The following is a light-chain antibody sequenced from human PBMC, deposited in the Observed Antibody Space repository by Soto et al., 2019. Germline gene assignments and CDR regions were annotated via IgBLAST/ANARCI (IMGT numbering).Light chain of an antibody. CDR1: SSDVGGYNY. V-gene: IGLV2-8*01. CDR3: SSYAGSNAYV. CDR2: EVS. Sequence: QSALTQPPSASGSPGQSVTISCTGTSSDVGGYNYVSWYQQHPGKAPKLMIYEVSKRPSGVPDRFSGSKSGYTASLTVSGLQAEDEVDNYCSSYAGSNAYVFGTGTKLTVL. J-gene: IGLJ1*01.